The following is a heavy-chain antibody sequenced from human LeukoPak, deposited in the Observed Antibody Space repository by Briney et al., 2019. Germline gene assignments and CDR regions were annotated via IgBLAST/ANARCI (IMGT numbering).Heavy chain of an antibody. CDR1: GGSISSSSYY. D-gene: IGHD6-19*01. V-gene: IGHV4-39*01. Sequence: PSETLSLTCTVSGGSISSSSYYWGWICPPPGKGLEWIGSIYYSGSTYYNPSLKSRVTISVDTSKNQFSLKLSSVTAADTAVYYCARHFGYSSGWPLDYWGQGTLVTVSS. CDR3: ARHFGYSSGWPLDY. J-gene: IGHJ4*02. CDR2: IYYSGST.